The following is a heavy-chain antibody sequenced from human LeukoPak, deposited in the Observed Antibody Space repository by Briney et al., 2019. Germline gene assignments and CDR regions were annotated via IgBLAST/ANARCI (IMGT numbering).Heavy chain of an antibody. CDR1: GGSFGGYY. CDR2: INHSGST. V-gene: IGHV4-34*01. CDR3: ARGYYDSSGYYYLPYYYYYMDV. J-gene: IGHJ6*03. D-gene: IGHD3-22*01. Sequence: SETLSLTCAVYGGSFGGYYWSWIRQPPGKGLEWIGEINHSGSTNYNPSLKSRVTISVDTSKNQFSLKLSSVTAADTAVYYCARGYYDSSGYYYLPYYYYYMDVWGKGTTVTVSS.